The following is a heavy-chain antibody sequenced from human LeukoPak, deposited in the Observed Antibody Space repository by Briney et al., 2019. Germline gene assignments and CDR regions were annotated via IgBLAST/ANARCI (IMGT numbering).Heavy chain of an antibody. Sequence: GGSLRLSCAASGFTFSSYSMNWVRQAPGKGLEWVGFIRSKAYGGTTEYAASVKGRFTISRDDSKSIAYLQMNSLKTEDTAVYYCTRDNSGYYYVTYFDYWGQGTLVTVS. D-gene: IGHD3-22*01. CDR2: IRSKAYGGTT. CDR3: TRDNSGYYYVTYFDY. CDR1: GFTFSSYS. J-gene: IGHJ4*02. V-gene: IGHV3-49*04.